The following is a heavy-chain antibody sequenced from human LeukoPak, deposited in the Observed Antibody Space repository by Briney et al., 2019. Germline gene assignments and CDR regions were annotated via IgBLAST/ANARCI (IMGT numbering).Heavy chain of an antibody. Sequence: SETLSLTCTVSGGSISSYYCNWIRQPPGKGLEWIGYIYYSGSTNYNPSLKSRVTISVDTSKNQFSLKLSSVTAADSAVYYCAVGEVWFDYWGQGTLVTVSS. CDR3: AVGEVWFDY. CDR2: IYYSGST. D-gene: IGHD1-14*01. J-gene: IGHJ4*02. CDR1: GGSISSYY. V-gene: IGHV4-59*01.